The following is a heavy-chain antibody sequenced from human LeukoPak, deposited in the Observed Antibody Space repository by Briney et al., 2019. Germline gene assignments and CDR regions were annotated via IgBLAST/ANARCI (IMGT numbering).Heavy chain of an antibody. D-gene: IGHD3-10*02. V-gene: IGHV3-33*01. Sequence: QSGGSLRLSCAASGFTFSNSGMHWVRQAPGKGLEWVAVIWYDGSNEYYADAVKGRFIISRDNSKNTVDLQMNSLRVEDTSRYYCVTEVSMFVNAFDTWGQGTLVAVPS. CDR2: IWYDGSNE. CDR1: GFTFSNSG. J-gene: IGHJ3*02. CDR3: VTEVSMFVNAFDT.